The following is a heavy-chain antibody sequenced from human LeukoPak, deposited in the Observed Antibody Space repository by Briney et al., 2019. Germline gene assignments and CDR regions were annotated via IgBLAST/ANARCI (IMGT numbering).Heavy chain of an antibody. J-gene: IGHJ4*02. V-gene: IGHV4-39*07. CDR3: ARDYGDPQGY. CDR1: GGSISSSSYY. D-gene: IGHD4-17*01. Sequence: PSETLSLTCTVSGGSISSSSYYWGWIRQPPGKGLEWIGSIDYSGSTYYNPSLKSRVTISVDTSKNQFSLKLSSVTAADTAVYYCARDYGDPQGYWGQGTLVTVSS. CDR2: IDYSGST.